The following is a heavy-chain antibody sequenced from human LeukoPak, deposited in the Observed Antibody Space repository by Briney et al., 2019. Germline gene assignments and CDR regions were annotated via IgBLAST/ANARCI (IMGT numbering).Heavy chain of an antibody. CDR1: GVYX. V-gene: IGHV1-69*04. Sequence: SVKVSCKASGVYXITWVRQAPGQGLEWMGRIVPSLDIAIYAQTFQDRVTFSADKSTNTTYMEVRRLRSDDTAVYYCARDIRRGLGAYLGYFDYWGRGTLVTVSS. CDR3: ARDIRRGLGAYLGYFDY. D-gene: IGHD2/OR15-2a*01. CDR2: IVPSLDIA. J-gene: IGHJ4*02.